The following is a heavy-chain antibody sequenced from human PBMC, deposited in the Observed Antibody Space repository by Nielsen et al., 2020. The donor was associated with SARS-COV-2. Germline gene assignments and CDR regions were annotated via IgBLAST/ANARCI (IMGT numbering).Heavy chain of an antibody. Sequence: SETLSLTCTVSGGSISSYYWSWIRQPPGKGLEWIGYIYYSGSTNYNPSLKSRVTISVDTSKNQFSLKLSSVTAADTAVYYCARDLRITMISTGAFDIWGQGTMVTVSS. J-gene: IGHJ3*02. D-gene: IGHD3-22*01. CDR3: ARDLRITMISTGAFDI. V-gene: IGHV4-59*01. CDR1: GGSISSYY. CDR2: IYYSGST.